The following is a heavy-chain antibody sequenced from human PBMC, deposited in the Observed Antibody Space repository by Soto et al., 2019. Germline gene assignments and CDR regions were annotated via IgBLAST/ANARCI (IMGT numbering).Heavy chain of an antibody. CDR2: ISYDGSNK. V-gene: IGHV3-30*03. J-gene: IGHJ4*02. D-gene: IGHD6-6*01. Sequence: GGSLRLSCAASGFTFSSYGMHWVRQAPGKGLEWVAVISYDGSNKYYADSVKGRFTISRDNSKNTLYLQMNSLRAEDTAVYYCACGSSLFDYWGQGTLVTVSS. CDR3: ACGSSLFDY. CDR1: GFTFSSYG.